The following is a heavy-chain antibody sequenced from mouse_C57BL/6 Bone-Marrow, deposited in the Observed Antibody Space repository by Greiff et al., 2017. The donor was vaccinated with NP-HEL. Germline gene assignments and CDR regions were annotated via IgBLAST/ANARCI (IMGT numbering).Heavy chain of an antibody. CDR2: ISSGSSTI. J-gene: IGHJ4*01. CDR3: ARGNYYGTFYAMDY. CDR1: GFTFSDYG. D-gene: IGHD1-1*01. V-gene: IGHV5-17*01. Sequence: DVKLVESGGGLVKPGGSLKLSCAASGFTFSDYGMHWVRQAPEKGLEWVAYISSGSSTIYYADTVKGRFTISRDNAKNTLFLQMTSLRSEDTAMYYCARGNYYGTFYAMDYWGQGTSVTVSS.